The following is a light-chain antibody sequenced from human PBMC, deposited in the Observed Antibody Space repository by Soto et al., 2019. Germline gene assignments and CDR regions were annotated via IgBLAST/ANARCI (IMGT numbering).Light chain of an antibody. J-gene: IGLJ1*01. Sequence: QSALTQPASVSGSPGQSITISCTGTSSDVGGFNYVSWYQQHPGKAPQLLIFDVYSRPSGISNRFSGSKSGNTASLTISGLQAEDEADYYCSSYTTSSSYVFGAGTKLTVL. CDR1: SSDVGGFNY. V-gene: IGLV2-14*01. CDR2: DVY. CDR3: SSYTTSSSYV.